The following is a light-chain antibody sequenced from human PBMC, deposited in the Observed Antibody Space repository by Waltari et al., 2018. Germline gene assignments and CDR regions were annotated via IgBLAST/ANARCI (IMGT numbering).Light chain of an antibody. CDR3: QQSYSTPLT. J-gene: IGKJ4*01. CDR1: QSISSY. CDR2: AAF. Sequence: DIQMTQSPSSLSASVGDRVTITCRASQSISSYLNWYQQKPGKAPKLLNYAAFSLQSGVPSSFSGSGSGTDFTLTISSLQPEDFATYYCQQSYSTPLTFGGGTKVEIK. V-gene: IGKV1-39*01.